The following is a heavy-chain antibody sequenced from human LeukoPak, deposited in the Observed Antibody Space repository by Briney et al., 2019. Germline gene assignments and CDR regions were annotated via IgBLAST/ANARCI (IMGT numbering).Heavy chain of an antibody. CDR3: ARVTVVVPPTQIWFDP. D-gene: IGHD2-2*01. V-gene: IGHV1-8*03. CDR1: GYTFTSYD. CDR2: INPNSGNT. J-gene: IGHJ5*02. Sequence: ASVKVSCKASGYTFTSYDINWVRQATGQGLEWMGWINPNSGNTGYAQKFQGRVTITRNTSISTAYMELSSLRSEDTAVYYCARVTVVVPPTQIWFDPWGQGTLVTASS.